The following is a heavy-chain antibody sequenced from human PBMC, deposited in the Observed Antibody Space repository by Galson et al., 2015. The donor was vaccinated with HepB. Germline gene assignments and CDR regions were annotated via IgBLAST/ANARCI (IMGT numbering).Heavy chain of an antibody. Sequence: SLRLSCAALGFTFSSYAMSWVRQAPGKGLEWVSTVSGSGGSTHYADSVKGRFTISRDNSKNTVYLQMNSLRAEDTAVYFCAKAGVVRYYDILPGYYNIYYFDYWGQGTLVTVSS. V-gene: IGHV3-23*01. J-gene: IGHJ4*02. CDR3: AKAGVVRYYDILPGYYNIYYFDY. CDR1: GFTFSSYA. CDR2: VSGSGGST. D-gene: IGHD3-9*01.